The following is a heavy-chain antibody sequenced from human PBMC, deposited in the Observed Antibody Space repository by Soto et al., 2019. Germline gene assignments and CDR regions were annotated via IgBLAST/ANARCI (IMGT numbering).Heavy chain of an antibody. J-gene: IGHJ4*02. CDR3: ARVPTGKYGVWNY. CDR2: INPGGRIT. Sequence: EERLVESGGGLVQPGGSLRLSCAASGFTFSSYWMHWVRQAPGKGLVWVSRINPGGRITAYADSVKGRFTISRDHAKNTLELQMNSLRGDDTAVDYWARVPTGKYGVWNYWGQGTLVTVSS. CDR1: GFTFSSYW. V-gene: IGHV3-74*01. D-gene: IGHD2-8*01.